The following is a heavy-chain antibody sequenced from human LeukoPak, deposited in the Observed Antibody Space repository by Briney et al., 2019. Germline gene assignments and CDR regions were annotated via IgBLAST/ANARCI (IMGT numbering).Heavy chain of an antibody. CDR1: GGTFSSYA. V-gene: IGHV1-69*13. D-gene: IGHD1-26*01. Sequence: SVKVSCKASGGTFSSYAISWVRQARGQGLEWMGGIIPIFGTANYAQKFQGRVTITADESTSTAYMELSSLRSEDTAVYYCAREVLVGATGWFDPWGQGTLVTVSS. J-gene: IGHJ5*02. CDR2: IIPIFGTA. CDR3: AREVLVGATGWFDP.